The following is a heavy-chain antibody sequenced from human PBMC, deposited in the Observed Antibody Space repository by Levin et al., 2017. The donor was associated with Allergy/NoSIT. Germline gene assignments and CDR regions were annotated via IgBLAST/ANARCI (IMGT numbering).Heavy chain of an antibody. J-gene: IGHJ4*02. CDR1: GGSITSSSYY. V-gene: IGHV4-39*01. Sequence: GSLRLSCTVYGGSITSSSYYWGWIRQPPGKGLEWIGSYFYSGNTYYSPSHKSRVTISADTSKNQFSLRLTSVTAADTAVYYCARYTRAVVSSNPTKASFDYWGQGTLVIVSS. CDR2: YFYSGNT. CDR3: ARYTRAVVSSNPTKASFDY. D-gene: IGHD3-22*01.